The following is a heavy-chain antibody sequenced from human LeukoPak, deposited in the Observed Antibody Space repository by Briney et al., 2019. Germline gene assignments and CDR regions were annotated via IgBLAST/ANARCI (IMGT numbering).Heavy chain of an antibody. V-gene: IGHV3-33*01. CDR3: ARDKGPYHFDY. Sequence: TGGSLRLSCAASGFTFSSYGMHWVRQAPGKGLEWVAVIWNDGSQKYYADSVKGRFTISRDNSKNTLYLQMNSLRAEDTAVYYCARDKGPYHFDYWGQGTLLTVSS. J-gene: IGHJ4*02. CDR1: GFTFSSYG. CDR2: IWNDGSQK.